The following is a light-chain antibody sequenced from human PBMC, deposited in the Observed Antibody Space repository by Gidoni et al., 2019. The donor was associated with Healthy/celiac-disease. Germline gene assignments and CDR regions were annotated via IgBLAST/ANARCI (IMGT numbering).Light chain of an antibody. J-gene: IGKJ5*01. CDR3: QQSYSTPVGT. CDR2: AAS. CDR1: QSISSY. Sequence: DIQMTQSPSSLSASVGDRVTITCRASQSISSYLNWYQQKPGKAPKLLIYAASSLQRGVQSRFSGSGSGTEFTITISSLQPEDFATYYCQQSYSTPVGTFXQXTRLEIK. V-gene: IGKV1-39*01.